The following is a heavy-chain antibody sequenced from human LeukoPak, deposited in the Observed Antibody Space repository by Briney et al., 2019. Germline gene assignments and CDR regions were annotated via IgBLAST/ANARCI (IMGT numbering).Heavy chain of an antibody. J-gene: IGHJ4*02. CDR2: IYYTGNT. CDR3: ARHRREYCSGGSCYSVFDY. V-gene: IGHV4-39*01. Sequence: SETLSLTCTVSGISISSSNSYWGWIRQPPGKGLEWIGSIYYTGNTYYNASLKSRVTISIDTSKNQFSLKLSSVTAADTAVYYCARHRREYCSGGSCYSVFDYWGQGTLVTVSS. CDR1: GISISSSNSY. D-gene: IGHD2-15*01.